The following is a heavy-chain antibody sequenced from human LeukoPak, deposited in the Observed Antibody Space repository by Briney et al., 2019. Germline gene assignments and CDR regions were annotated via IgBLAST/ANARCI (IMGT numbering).Heavy chain of an antibody. V-gene: IGHV3-30*02. CDR3: AKDLHGKRGFDY. CDR1: GFTFSSYG. CDR2: IRYDGSNK. J-gene: IGHJ4*02. Sequence: PRGSLRLSCAASGFTFSSYGMHWVRQAPGRGLEWVAFIRYDGSNKYYADSVKGRFTISRDNSKNTLYLQMNSLRAEDTAVYYCAKDLHGKRGFDYWGQGTLVTVSS.